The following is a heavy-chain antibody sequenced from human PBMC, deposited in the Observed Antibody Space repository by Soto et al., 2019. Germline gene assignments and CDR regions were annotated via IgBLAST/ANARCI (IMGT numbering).Heavy chain of an antibody. V-gene: IGHV1-69*01. Sequence: QVQLVQSGAEVRKPGSSVKVSCQASGGIFSSFGISWVRQAPGQGLEWMGGIPPNFETTTSAQKFKGRVTITADQSTATAYMELSSLRSGDTAVYYCARDLGWYVHTGMVIDAHGMDVWGQGTTVTVSS. CDR2: IPPNFETT. J-gene: IGHJ6*02. CDR1: GGIFSSFG. CDR3: ARDLGWYVHTGMVIDAHGMDV. D-gene: IGHD5-18*01.